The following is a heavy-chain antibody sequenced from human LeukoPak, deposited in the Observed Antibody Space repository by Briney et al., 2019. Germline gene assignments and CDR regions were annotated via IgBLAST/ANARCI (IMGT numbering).Heavy chain of an antibody. V-gene: IGHV1-45*02. CDR2: ITPFNGNT. D-gene: IGHD2-15*01. CDR3: ARLFRIGRKDAFDI. J-gene: IGHJ3*02. Sequence: VASVKVSCKASGYTFTYRYLHWVRQAPGQALEWMGWITPFNGNTNYAQKFQDRVTITRDRSMSTAYMELSSLRSEDTAMYYCARLFRIGRKDAFDIWGQGTMVTVSS. CDR1: GYTFTYRY.